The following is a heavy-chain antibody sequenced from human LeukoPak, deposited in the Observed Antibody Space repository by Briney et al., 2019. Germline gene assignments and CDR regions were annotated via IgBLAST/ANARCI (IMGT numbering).Heavy chain of an antibody. D-gene: IGHD3-3*01. CDR1: GGSISSGDYY. J-gene: IGHJ5*02. CDR2: IYYSGST. Sequence: SQTLSLTCTVSGGSISSGDYYWSWIRQPPGKGLEWIGYIYYSGSTYYNPSLKSRVTISVDTSKNQFSLKLSSVTAADTAVYYCARTPYFWSGYLVSLPWGQGTLVTVSS. V-gene: IGHV4-30-4*01. CDR3: ARTPYFWSGYLVSLP.